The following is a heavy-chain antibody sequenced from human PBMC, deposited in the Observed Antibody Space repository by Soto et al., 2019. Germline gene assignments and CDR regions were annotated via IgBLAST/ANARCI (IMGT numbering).Heavy chain of an antibody. CDR3: GRATPGYPGRAFHI. Sequence: SETLSLTCTVSEGSINWSPVYWGWLRQPPGKEPQWIASVHYTASTYYNPSLKSRVTISVDTSKNQFSLNLRSVTAADTAIYYCGRATPGYPGRAFHIWGQGKMVTVSS. CDR2: VHYTAST. D-gene: IGHD2-15*01. V-gene: IGHV4-39*02. J-gene: IGHJ3*02. CDR1: EGSINWSPVY.